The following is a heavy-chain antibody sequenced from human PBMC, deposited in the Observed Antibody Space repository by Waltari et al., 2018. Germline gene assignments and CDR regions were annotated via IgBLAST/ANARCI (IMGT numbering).Heavy chain of an antibody. CDR2: IYYSGST. Sequence: QLQLQESGPGLVKPSETLSLTCTVSGGSISSSSYYWGWIRQPPGKGREWIGSIYYSGSTYYNPSLKSRVTISVDTSKNQFSLKLSSVTAADTAVYYCARRRDPAFFFDYWGQGTLVTVSS. CDR3: ARRRDPAFFFDY. V-gene: IGHV4-39*01. CDR1: GGSISSSSYY. J-gene: IGHJ4*02.